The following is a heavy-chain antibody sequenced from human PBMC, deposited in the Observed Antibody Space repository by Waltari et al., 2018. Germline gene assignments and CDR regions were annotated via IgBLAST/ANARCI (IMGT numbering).Heavy chain of an antibody. CDR3: ARDGDSSGYYDY. V-gene: IGHV4-59*01. CDR2: IYYSGST. Sequence: QVQLQESGPGLVKPSETLSLTCTVSGGSISSYYWSWIRQPPGKGLEWIGYIYYSGSTNYNPSLKSRVTISVDTSKNQFSLKLSSVTAADTAVYYCARDGDSSGYYDYWGQGTLVTVSS. CDR1: GGSISSYY. D-gene: IGHD3-22*01. J-gene: IGHJ4*02.